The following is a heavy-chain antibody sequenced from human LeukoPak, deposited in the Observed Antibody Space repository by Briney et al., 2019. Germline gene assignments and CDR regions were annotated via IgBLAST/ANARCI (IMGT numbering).Heavy chain of an antibody. D-gene: IGHD3-10*01. CDR1: GGSIRSGDYS. J-gene: IGHJ4*02. CDR3: ATDRARGGDSFDY. V-gene: IGHV4-30-4*01. CDR2: IYYSGST. Sequence: SETLSLTCTVSGGSIRSGDYSWSWIRQPPGKGLEWIGYIYYSGSTYYNPSLKSRVTISGDTSKNQFSLNLSSVTAADTAVYYCATDRARGGDSFDYWGQGTLVTISS.